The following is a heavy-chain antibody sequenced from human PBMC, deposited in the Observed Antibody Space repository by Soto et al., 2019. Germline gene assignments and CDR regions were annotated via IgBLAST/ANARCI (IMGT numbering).Heavy chain of an antibody. CDR1: GFTFSSYG. J-gene: IGHJ4*02. CDR2: IWYDGSNK. Sequence: QVQLVESGGGVVQPGRSLRLSSAASGFTFSSYGMHWVRQAPGKGLEWVAVIWYDGSNKYYADSVKGRFTISRDNSKNTLYLQLTGLRAEDTAVYYCARDGYCSGGSCYSVPVFDYWGQGTLVTVSS. CDR3: ARDGYCSGGSCYSVPVFDY. V-gene: IGHV3-33*01. D-gene: IGHD2-15*01.